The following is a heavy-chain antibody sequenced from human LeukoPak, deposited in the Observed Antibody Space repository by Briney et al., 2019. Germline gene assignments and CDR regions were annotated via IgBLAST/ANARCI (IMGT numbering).Heavy chain of an antibody. Sequence: GGSLRLSCAASGFTFNDYAMHWVRQAPGKGLEWVAVISYTGSNKYYADSVKGRFTISRDNSKDTLHLQMSSLRPEDTAVYYCVRDPHYYDSDGYLEYFDYWGQGTLVTVSS. V-gene: IGHV3-30*04. CDR3: VRDPHYYDSDGYLEYFDY. J-gene: IGHJ4*02. CDR1: GFTFNDYA. CDR2: ISYTGSNK. D-gene: IGHD3-22*01.